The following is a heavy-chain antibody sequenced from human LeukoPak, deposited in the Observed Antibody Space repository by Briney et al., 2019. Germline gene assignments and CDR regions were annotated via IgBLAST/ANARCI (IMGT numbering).Heavy chain of an antibody. CDR1: GFTFSSYA. Sequence: GGSLRLSCAASGFTFSSYAMSWVRQAPGKGLEWVSAISGSGGSTYYADSVKGRFTISRDNSKNTLYLQMNSLRAEDTAVYYCAKDSRGDSYYYHYMDVWGKGTTVTVSS. CDR2: ISGSGGST. D-gene: IGHD4-17*01. J-gene: IGHJ6*03. V-gene: IGHV3-23*01. CDR3: AKDSRGDSYYYHYMDV.